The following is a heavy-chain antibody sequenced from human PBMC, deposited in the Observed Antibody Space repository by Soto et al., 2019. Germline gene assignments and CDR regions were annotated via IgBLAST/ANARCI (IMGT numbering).Heavy chain of an antibody. J-gene: IGHJ3*02. Sequence: QVQLQESGPGLVKPSQTLSLTCTVSGDSISSGDYYWSWIRQPPGKGLEWIGYIYYTGSTYDNPSLKSRVLISVDPTKNQFSLTLRSVTAADTAVYYCARRVVGDAFDIWGQGSMVTVSS. CDR2: IYYTGST. V-gene: IGHV4-30-4*01. CDR1: GDSISSGDYY. D-gene: IGHD2-2*01. CDR3: ARRVVGDAFDI.